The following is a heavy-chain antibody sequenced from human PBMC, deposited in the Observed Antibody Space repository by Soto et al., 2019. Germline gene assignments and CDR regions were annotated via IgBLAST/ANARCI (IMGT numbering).Heavy chain of an antibody. CDR1: GFTFSSYG. J-gene: IGHJ6*02. D-gene: IGHD6-13*01. Sequence: GGSLRLSCAASGFTFSSYGMYWVRQAPGKGLEWEAVIWYDGSNKYYADSVQGRFTISRDNSENTLYLQMNSLRAEDTAVYYCARVSRGYISSWYYYFYGMDVWGQGTTVTVSS. CDR3: ARVSRGYISSWYYYFYGMDV. CDR2: IWYDGSNK. V-gene: IGHV3-33*01.